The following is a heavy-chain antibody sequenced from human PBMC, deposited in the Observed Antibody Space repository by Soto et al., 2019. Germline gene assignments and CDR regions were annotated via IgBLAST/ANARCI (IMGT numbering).Heavy chain of an antibody. J-gene: IGHJ4*02. D-gene: IGHD3-16*01. CDR2: IKSKTAGGTT. Sequence: EVQLVESGGGLVKPGGSLRLSCAASGFTFSNAWMNWVRQAPGKGLEWVGRIKSKTAGGTTDYAVPVKDRFTISRDESQNPLYRQMNSRKTEDPAVYYFTTGRGDLVYWGQGTLVTVSS. CDR3: TTGRGDLVY. CDR1: GFTFSNAW. V-gene: IGHV3-15*07.